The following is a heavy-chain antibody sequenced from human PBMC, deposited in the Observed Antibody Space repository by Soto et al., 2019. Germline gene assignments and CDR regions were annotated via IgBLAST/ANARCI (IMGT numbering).Heavy chain of an antibody. CDR3: ARDPGWDDYSNSRPIQHFDY. V-gene: IGHV1-69*01. J-gene: IGHJ4*02. D-gene: IGHD4-4*01. Sequence: QVQLVQSGAEVKKPGSSVKVSCKASGGIFSSYAISWVRQAPGQGLEWMGGIIPIFGTANYAQKFQGRVTITADESTSTAYMELSSLRSEDTAVYYCARDPGWDDYSNSRPIQHFDYWGQGTLVTVSS. CDR2: IIPIFGTA. CDR1: GGIFSSYA.